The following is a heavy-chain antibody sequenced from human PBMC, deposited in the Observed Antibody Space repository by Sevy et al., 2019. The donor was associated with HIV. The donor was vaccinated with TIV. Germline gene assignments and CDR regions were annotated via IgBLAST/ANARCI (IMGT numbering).Heavy chain of an antibody. D-gene: IGHD2-15*01. CDR1: GYIFTSYD. CDR3: ARVRFCSGGSCAGYFDL. V-gene: IGHV1-8*01. CDR2: MNPNSGNT. Sequence: ASVKVSCKASGYIFTSYDINWVRQATGQGLEWMGWMNPNSGNTGYAQKFQGRVTMTRDTSISIAYMELSSLRSEDTAVYYCARVRFCSGGSCAGYFDLWGRGTLVTVSS. J-gene: IGHJ2*01.